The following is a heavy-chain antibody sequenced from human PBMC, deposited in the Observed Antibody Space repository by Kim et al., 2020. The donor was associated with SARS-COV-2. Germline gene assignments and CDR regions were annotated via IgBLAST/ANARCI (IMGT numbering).Heavy chain of an antibody. CDR2: ICGGGGST. CDR1: GFTFSSYA. V-gene: IGHV3-23*01. D-gene: IGHD4-17*01. CDR3: AKEVGYGDYLLGGFDY. J-gene: IGHJ4*02. Sequence: GGSLRLSCAASGFTFSSYAMSWVRQAPGKGLEWVSVICGGGGSTYYADSVKGRFTISRDNSKNTLYLQMNSLRAEDTAVYYCAKEVGYGDYLLGGFDYWGQGTLVTVSS.